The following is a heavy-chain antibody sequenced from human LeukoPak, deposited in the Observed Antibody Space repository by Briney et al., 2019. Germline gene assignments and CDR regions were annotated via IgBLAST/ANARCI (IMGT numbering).Heavy chain of an antibody. Sequence: GASVKVSCKASGYTFTNFGITWVRQAPGQGLEWMGWISAYNGNTNYAQKLQGRVTMTTDTSTSTAYVELRSLRSDDTAVYYCARDVGIQVPQEWAFDIWGQGTMLTVSS. V-gene: IGHV1-18*01. J-gene: IGHJ3*02. CDR3: ARDVGIQVPQEWAFDI. CDR2: ISAYNGNT. D-gene: IGHD3-3*01. CDR1: GYTFTNFG.